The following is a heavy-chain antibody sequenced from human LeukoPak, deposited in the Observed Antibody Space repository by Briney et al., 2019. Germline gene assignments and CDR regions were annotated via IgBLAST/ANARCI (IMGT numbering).Heavy chain of an antibody. D-gene: IGHD3-10*01. J-gene: IGHJ4*02. Sequence: GSSVKVSCKASGGTFSSYAINWVRQAPGQGLEWMGGIIPIFDTSHYAQKFQGRVTITADESTSTAYMELSSLRSEDTAVYYCGRDARYASGDRMFDSWGQGTLVTVSS. CDR2: IIPIFDTS. CDR1: GGTFSSYA. CDR3: GRDARYASGDRMFDS. V-gene: IGHV1-69*01.